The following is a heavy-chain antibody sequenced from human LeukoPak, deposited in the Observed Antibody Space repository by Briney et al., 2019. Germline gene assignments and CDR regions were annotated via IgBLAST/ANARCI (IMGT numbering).Heavy chain of an antibody. V-gene: IGHV1-69*01. CDR3: ARSEYRYSYGSPPEY. J-gene: IGHJ4*02. D-gene: IGHD5-18*01. CDR2: IIPIFGTA. Sequence: GSSVKVSCKASGGTFSSYAISWVRQAPGQGLEWMGGIIPIFGTANYAQKFQGRITITADESTSTAYMELSSLRSEDTAVYYCARSEYRYSYGSPPEYWGQGTLVTVSS. CDR1: GGTFSSYA.